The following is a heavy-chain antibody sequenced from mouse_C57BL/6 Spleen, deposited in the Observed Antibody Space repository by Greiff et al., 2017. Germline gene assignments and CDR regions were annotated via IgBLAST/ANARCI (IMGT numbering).Heavy chain of an antibody. Sequence: QVHLQQPGAELVKPGASVKLSCKASGYTFTSYWMHWVKQRPGRGLEWIGRIDPNSGGTKYNEKFKSKATLTVDKPSSTAYMQLSSLTSEDSAVYYCASYYYGSSSFAYWGQGTLVTVSA. CDR2: IDPNSGGT. J-gene: IGHJ3*01. CDR1: GYTFTSYW. V-gene: IGHV1-72*01. D-gene: IGHD1-1*01. CDR3: ASYYYGSSSFAY.